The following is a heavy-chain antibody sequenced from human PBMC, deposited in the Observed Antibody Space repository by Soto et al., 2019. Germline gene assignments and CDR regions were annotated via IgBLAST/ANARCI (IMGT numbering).Heavy chain of an antibody. D-gene: IGHD1-26*01. CDR1: GFTFDNYE. Sequence: EVQLVESGGNLEQPGGSLRLSCAASGFTFDNYEMNWVRQAPGKGLEWVSYISSSGSATYYADSVKGRFTISRDNAKNSLYLQMHSLRADDTAIYYCAKEATNINNFDYWGQGTLVTVSS. CDR2: ISSSGSAT. J-gene: IGHJ4*02. V-gene: IGHV3-48*03. CDR3: AKEATNINNFDY.